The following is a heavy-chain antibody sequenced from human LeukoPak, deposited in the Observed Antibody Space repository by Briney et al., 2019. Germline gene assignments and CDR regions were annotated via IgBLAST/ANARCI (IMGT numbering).Heavy chain of an antibody. CDR2: IIPIFGTA. Sequence: ASVKVSCKASGGTFSSYAIGWVRQAPGQGLEWMGRIIPIFGTANYAQKFQGRVTITTDESTSTAYMELSSLRSEDTAVYYCARDWVAAAVPDAFDIWGQGTMVTVS. J-gene: IGHJ3*02. D-gene: IGHD6-13*01. V-gene: IGHV1-69*05. CDR1: GGTFSSYA. CDR3: ARDWVAAAVPDAFDI.